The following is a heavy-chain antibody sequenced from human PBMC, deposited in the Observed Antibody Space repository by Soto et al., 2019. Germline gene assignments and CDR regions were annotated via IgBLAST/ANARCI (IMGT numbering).Heavy chain of an antibody. CDR1: GGSPNAYY. CDR2: INHSGKI. Sequence: QVQPKQWGAGLLKPTETLSLTCEVYGGSPNAYYWTWIRQSPGKGLEWIGEINHSGKIHYNPSLESRLSISADTSKRQFSLTLTSVTAADAAMYYCVTSNNLFHSYYDNWGRGTLVTVSS. J-gene: IGHJ4*02. CDR3: VTSNNLFHSYYDN. D-gene: IGHD1-1*01. V-gene: IGHV4-34*01.